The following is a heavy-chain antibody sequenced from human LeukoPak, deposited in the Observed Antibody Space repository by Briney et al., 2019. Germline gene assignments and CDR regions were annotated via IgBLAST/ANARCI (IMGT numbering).Heavy chain of an antibody. CDR3: ARGSYNSKRITIFGVVSYYFDY. CDR1: GFTFSAYW. J-gene: IGHJ4*02. D-gene: IGHD3-3*01. Sequence: QPGGSLRLSCAASGFTFSAYWMNWVRQAPGKGLEWVANVNQDGSEKYYVDSVKGRFTISRDNAKNSLYLQMNSLRAEDTAVYYCARGSYNSKRITIFGVVSYYFDYWGQGTLVTVSS. CDR2: VNQDGSEK. V-gene: IGHV3-7*01.